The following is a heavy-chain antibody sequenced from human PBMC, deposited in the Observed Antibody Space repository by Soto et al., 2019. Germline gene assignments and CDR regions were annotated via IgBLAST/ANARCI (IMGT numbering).Heavy chain of an antibody. CDR1: GLIFETYS. Sequence: EVQLLESGGGLVQPGGSLRLSCAASGLIFETYSMRWVRQPPGKGLEWVSGISGAGGSTYYADSVKGRFTISRDNSKNTLYLQVNSLRTEDTAVYYCATSCGNTWELYYFDSWGQGNRVTVSS. CDR3: ATSCGNTWELYYFDS. CDR2: ISGAGGST. V-gene: IGHV3-23*01. D-gene: IGHD1-7*01. J-gene: IGHJ4*02.